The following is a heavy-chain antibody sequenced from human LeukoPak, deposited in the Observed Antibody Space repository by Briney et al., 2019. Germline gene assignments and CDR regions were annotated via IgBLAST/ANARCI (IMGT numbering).Heavy chain of an antibody. CDR1: GFTFSSYS. J-gene: IGHJ4*02. V-gene: IGHV3-21*01. CDR2: ISSSSSYL. D-gene: IGHD5-18*01. CDR3: ASSLVDTAMARTDY. Sequence: GGSLSLSCAASGFTFSSYSMKRLRHAPGKGLEWVSFISSSSSYLSYEVSVKGRFTISRDNAKNSLYLQMNSRRAEDTAVYYCASSLVDTAMARTDYWGQGTLVTVSS.